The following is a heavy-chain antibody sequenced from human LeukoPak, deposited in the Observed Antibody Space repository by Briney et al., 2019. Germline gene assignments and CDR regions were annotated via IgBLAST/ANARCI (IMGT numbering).Heavy chain of an antibody. CDR1: GGSISSGGYY. J-gene: IGHJ3*02. D-gene: IGHD6-13*01. CDR2: IYHSGST. CDR3: ASCNAGSSWCNDAFDI. Sequence: SETLSLTCTVSGGSISSGGYYWSWIRQPPGKGLEWIGYIYHSGSTYYNPSLKSRVTISVDRSKNQFSLKLSSVTAADTAVYYCASCNAGSSWCNDAFDIWGQGTMVTVSS. V-gene: IGHV4-30-2*01.